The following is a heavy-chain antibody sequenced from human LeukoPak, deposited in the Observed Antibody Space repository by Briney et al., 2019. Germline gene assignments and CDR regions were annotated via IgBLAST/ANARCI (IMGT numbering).Heavy chain of an antibody. J-gene: IGHJ4*02. V-gene: IGHV1-2*02. CDR2: INPNSGGT. D-gene: IGHD3-10*01. CDR3: ARLELLWFGESQTGFDY. CDR1: GYTFTGYY. Sequence: ASVKVSCKASGYTFTGYYMHWVRQAPGQGLEWMGWINPNSGGTNYAQKFQGRVTMTRDTSISTAYMELSRLRSDDTAVYYCARLELLWFGESQTGFDYWGQGTLVTVSS.